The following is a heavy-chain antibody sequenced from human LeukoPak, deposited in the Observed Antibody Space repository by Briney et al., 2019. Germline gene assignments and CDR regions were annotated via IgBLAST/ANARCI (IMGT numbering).Heavy chain of an antibody. V-gene: IGHV1-2*02. Sequence: GASVKVSCKASGYTFTSYDINWVRQAPGQGLEWMGWINPNSGGTNYAQKFQGRVTMTRDTSISTAYMELSRLRSDDTAVYYCAIIGRTRFVDYWGQGTLVTVSS. CDR1: GYTFTSYD. D-gene: IGHD1/OR15-1a*01. J-gene: IGHJ4*02. CDR2: INPNSGGT. CDR3: AIIGRTRFVDY.